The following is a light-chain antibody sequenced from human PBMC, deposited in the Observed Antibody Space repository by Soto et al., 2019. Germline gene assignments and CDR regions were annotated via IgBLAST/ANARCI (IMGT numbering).Light chain of an antibody. J-gene: IGKJ1*01. V-gene: IGKV1-17*01. CDR1: QDIRND. CDR3: LQHNSYPRT. CDR2: AAS. Sequence: DIQMTQSPSSLSASVGDRVTITCRASQDIRNDLVWYQQKPGKAPKRLIYAASSLQSGVPSRFSGSGSGTEFTLTISSLQPEDFAAYYCLQHNSYPRTFGQGTKVDIK.